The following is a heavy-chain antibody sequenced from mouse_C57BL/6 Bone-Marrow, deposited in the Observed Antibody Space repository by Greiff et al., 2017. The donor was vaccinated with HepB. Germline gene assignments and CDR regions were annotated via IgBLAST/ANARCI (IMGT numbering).Heavy chain of an antibody. CDR3: ARSGTTVVATDY. J-gene: IGHJ2*01. CDR2: IDPSDSYT. CDR1: GYTFTSYW. D-gene: IGHD1-1*01. V-gene: IGHV1-59*01. Sequence: VQLQHPGAELVRPGTSVKLSCKASGYTFTSYWMHWVKQRPGQGLEWIGVIDPSDSYTNYNQKFKGKATLTVDTSSSTAYMQLSSLTSEDSAVYYCARSGTTVVATDYWGQGTTLTVSS.